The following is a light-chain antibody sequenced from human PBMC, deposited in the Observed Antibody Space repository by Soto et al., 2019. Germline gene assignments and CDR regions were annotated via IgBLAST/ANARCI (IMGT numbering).Light chain of an antibody. CDR1: QSISTF. V-gene: IGKV1-39*01. CDR2: DVS. CDR3: QQSDTTPFT. J-gene: IGKJ2*01. Sequence: DIQITQSPSSLSASVGDSVTITCRASQSISTFLNWYQQKPGKAPRLLIYDVSRLLSGVPSRFSGSGSWTDFTLTIASLQPEDFSTYYCQQSDTTPFTFGQGTKLEIK.